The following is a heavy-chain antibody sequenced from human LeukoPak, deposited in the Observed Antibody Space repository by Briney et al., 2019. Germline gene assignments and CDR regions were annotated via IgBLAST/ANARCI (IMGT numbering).Heavy chain of an antibody. Sequence: SVKVSCKVSGGTFSSYAISWVRQAPGQGLEWMGGIIPIFGTANYAQKFQGRVTITTDESTSTAYMELSSLRSEDTAVYYCARDNYAGANWFDPWGQGTLVTVSS. J-gene: IGHJ5*02. CDR2: IIPIFGTA. CDR1: GGTFSSYA. D-gene: IGHD1-7*01. CDR3: ARDNYAGANWFDP. V-gene: IGHV1-69*05.